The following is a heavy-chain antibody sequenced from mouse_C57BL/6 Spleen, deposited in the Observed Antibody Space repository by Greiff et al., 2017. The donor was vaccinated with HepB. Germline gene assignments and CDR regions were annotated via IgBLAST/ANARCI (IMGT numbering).Heavy chain of an antibody. Sequence: QVQLQQSGAELMKPGASVKLSCKAPGYTFTGYWIEWVKQRPGHGLEWIGEILPGSGSTTYNEKYKGKATFTADTSSNTAYMQLSKLTTEDSAVYYCARVDYGSSGDYWGQGTTLTVSS. CDR1: GYTFTGYW. J-gene: IGHJ2*01. CDR3: ARVDYGSSGDY. V-gene: IGHV1-9*01. CDR2: ILPGSGST. D-gene: IGHD1-1*01.